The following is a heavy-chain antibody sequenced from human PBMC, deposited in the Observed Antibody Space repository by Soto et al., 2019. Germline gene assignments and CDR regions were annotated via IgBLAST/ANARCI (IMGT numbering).Heavy chain of an antibody. J-gene: IGHJ4*02. CDR1: GFTFSSYA. CDR2: ISGSGGST. V-gene: IGHV3-23*01. D-gene: IGHD3-22*01. Sequence: PGGSLRLSCAASGFTFSSYAMSWVRQAPGKGLEWVSAISGSGGSTYYADSVKGRFTISRDNSKNTLYLQMNSLRAEDTAVYYCAKFTRWDRSGYYYYFDYWGQGTLVTVSS. CDR3: AKFTRWDRSGYYYYFDY.